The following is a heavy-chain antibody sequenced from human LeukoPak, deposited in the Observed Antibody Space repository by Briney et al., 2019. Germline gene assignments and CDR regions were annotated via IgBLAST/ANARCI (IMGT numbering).Heavy chain of an antibody. CDR1: GFTFSSYG. CDR2: IWYDGSNK. Sequence: GGSLRLSCAASGFTFSSYGMHWVRQAPGKGLEWVAVIWYDGSNKYYADSVKGRFTISRDNSKNTLYLQMNSLRAEDTGVYFCARGDPHADLWGQGTLVTVSS. V-gene: IGHV3-33*01. CDR3: ARGDPHADL. J-gene: IGHJ5*02.